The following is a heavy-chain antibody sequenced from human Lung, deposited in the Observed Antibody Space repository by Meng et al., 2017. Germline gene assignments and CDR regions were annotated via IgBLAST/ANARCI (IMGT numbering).Heavy chain of an antibody. CDR1: GGSFSGYY. CDR2: INHSGST. Sequence: QVQLQQWGAGLLKPSETLSLTCPVYGGSFSGYYWSWIRQPPGKGLEWIGEINHSGSTNYNPSLKSRVTISVDTSKNHFSLKLNSVTAADTAVFYCARGEREPDYWGQGTLVTVSS. V-gene: IGHV4-34*01. J-gene: IGHJ4*02. D-gene: IGHD1-14*01. CDR3: ARGEREPDY.